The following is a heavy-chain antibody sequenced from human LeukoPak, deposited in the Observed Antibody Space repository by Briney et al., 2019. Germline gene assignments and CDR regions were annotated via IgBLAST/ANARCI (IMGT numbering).Heavy chain of an antibody. CDR3: AELGITMIGGV. D-gene: IGHD3-10*02. J-gene: IGHJ6*04. V-gene: IGHV3-48*03. CDR1: GFTFSSYE. CDR2: ISSSGSTI. Sequence: PGGSLRLSCAASGFTFSSYEMNWVRQAPGKGLEWVSYISSSGSTIYYADSVKGRFTISRDNAKNSLYLQMNSLRDGDTAVYYCAELGITMIGGVWGKGTTVTISS.